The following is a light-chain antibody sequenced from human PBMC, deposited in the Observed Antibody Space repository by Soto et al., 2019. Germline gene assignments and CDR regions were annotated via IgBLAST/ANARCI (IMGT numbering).Light chain of an antibody. V-gene: IGLV2-14*03. Sequence: QSVLTQPASVSGSPGQSISIPCTGTSGDVGAYDYVSWYQQYPGKAPTLMIYDVSNRPSGVSGRFSGSKSGGTASLTISGLQAEDEADYYCCSYAGSSNYVFGTGTKVTVL. CDR3: CSYAGSSNYV. CDR1: SGDVGAYDY. J-gene: IGLJ1*01. CDR2: DVS.